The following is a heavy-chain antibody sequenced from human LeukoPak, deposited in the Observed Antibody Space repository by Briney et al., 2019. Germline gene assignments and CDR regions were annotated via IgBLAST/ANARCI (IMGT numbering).Heavy chain of an antibody. V-gene: IGHV4-39*01. J-gene: IGHJ6*02. Sequence: PSETLSLTCTVPGGSISSTSNYWGWIRQPPGEGLEWIGSIYYSGSTYYNPSLKSRVTMSVDTSKNQFSLQLSSVTAADTAVYYCARLGAPGGTRSGYYYYGMDVWGQGTTVTVSS. D-gene: IGHD6-13*01. CDR1: GGSISSTSNY. CDR3: ARLGAPGGTRSGYYYYGMDV. CDR2: IYYSGST.